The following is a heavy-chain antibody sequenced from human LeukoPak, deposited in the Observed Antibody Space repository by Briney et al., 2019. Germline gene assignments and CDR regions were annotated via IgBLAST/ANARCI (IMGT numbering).Heavy chain of an antibody. D-gene: IGHD6-13*01. J-gene: IGHJ4*02. CDR2: IYTSGST. V-gene: IGHV4-4*07. CDR3: ARGLIKPSIAAAGTDY. CDR1: GGSISSYY. Sequence: PSETLSLTCTVSGGSISSYYWSWIRQPAGKGLEWIGRIYTSGSTNYNPSLKSRVTMSVDTSKNQLSLKLSSVTAADTAVYYCARGLIKPSIAAAGTDYWGQGTLVTVSS.